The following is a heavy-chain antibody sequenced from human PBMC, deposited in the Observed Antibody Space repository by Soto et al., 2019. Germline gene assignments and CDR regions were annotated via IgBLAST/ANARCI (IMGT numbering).Heavy chain of an antibody. D-gene: IGHD2-15*01. V-gene: IGHV3-30*18. J-gene: IGHJ4*02. CDR1: GFTFHHYA. Sequence: PGGSLRLSCVASGFTFHHYAIDWVRQAPGKGLEWVAVVSYDGKYKDYAESVKGRFTISRDNSNNVVYLQMESLRTEDTANYYCVKESGGSGRENDFDTWGQGTQVTVSS. CDR3: VKESGGSGRENDFDT. CDR2: VSYDGKYK.